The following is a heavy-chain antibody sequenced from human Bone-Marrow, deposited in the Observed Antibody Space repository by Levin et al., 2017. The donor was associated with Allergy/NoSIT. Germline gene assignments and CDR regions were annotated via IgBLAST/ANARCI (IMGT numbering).Heavy chain of an antibody. Sequence: GESLKISCAASGFTFSSYSMNWVRQAPGKGLEWVSSISSSSSYIYYADSVKGRFTISRDNAKNSLYLQMNSLRAEDTAVYYCARVDSSGPNFDYWGQGTLVTVSS. V-gene: IGHV3-21*01. D-gene: IGHD3-22*01. CDR2: ISSSSSYI. CDR3: ARVDSSGPNFDY. J-gene: IGHJ4*02. CDR1: GFTFSSYS.